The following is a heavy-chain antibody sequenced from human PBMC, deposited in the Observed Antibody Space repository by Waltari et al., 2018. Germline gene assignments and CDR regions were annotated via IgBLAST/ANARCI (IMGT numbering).Heavy chain of an antibody. J-gene: IGHJ4*02. CDR1: GGSFSGYY. CDR2: INHSGST. Sequence: QVQLQQWGAGLLKPSETLSLTCAVYGGSFSGYYWSWIRQPPGKGLEWIGEINHSGSTNYNPSLKSRVTISVDTSKNQFSLKLSSVTAADTAVYYCARGRIAARPRGFDYWGQGTLVTVSS. V-gene: IGHV4-34*01. D-gene: IGHD6-6*01. CDR3: ARGRIAARPRGFDY.